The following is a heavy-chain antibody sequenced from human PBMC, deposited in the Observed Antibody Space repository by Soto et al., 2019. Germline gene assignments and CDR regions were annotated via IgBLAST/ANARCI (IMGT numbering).Heavy chain of an antibody. CDR2: ISGSGGST. CDR1: GFTFSSYA. CDR3: AKARNYYDSSGYYPPLFDY. Sequence: VGSLRLSCAASGFTFSSYAMSWVRQAPGKGLEWVSAISGSGGSTYYADSVKGRFTISRDNSKNTLYLQMNSLRAEDTAVYYCAKARNYYDSSGYYPPLFDYWGQGTLVTVSS. V-gene: IGHV3-23*01. J-gene: IGHJ4*02. D-gene: IGHD3-22*01.